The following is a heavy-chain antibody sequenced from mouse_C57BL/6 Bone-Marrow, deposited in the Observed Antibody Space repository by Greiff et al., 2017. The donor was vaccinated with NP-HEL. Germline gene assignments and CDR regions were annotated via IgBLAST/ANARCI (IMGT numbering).Heavy chain of an antibody. CDR2: IYPGNGDT. CDR1: GYTFTSYN. J-gene: IGHJ2*01. Sequence: LQASGAELVRPGASVKMSCKASGYTFTSYNMHWVKQTSRQGLEWIGAIYPGNGDTSYNQKFKGKATLTVDKSSSTAYMQLSSLTSEDSAVYFCARSESYYFDYWGQGITLTVSS. V-gene: IGHV1-12*01. CDR3: ARSESYYFDY.